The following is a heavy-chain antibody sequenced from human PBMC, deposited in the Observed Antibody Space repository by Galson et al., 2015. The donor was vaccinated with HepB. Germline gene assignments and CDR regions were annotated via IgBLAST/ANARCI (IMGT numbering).Heavy chain of an antibody. CDR1: GFTFSTFS. V-gene: IGHV3-30-3*01. J-gene: IGHJ6*02. D-gene: IGHD6-13*01. Sequence: SLRLSCAASGFTFSTFSMHWVRQAPGKGLEWVAVISYDGTNKYYADSVKGRFTISRDNSKKTLYLQMNSLRAEDTAVYYCARDPLFPIAAEDLSYGMDVWGQGTTVTVSS. CDR3: ARDPLFPIAAEDLSYGMDV. CDR2: ISYDGTNK.